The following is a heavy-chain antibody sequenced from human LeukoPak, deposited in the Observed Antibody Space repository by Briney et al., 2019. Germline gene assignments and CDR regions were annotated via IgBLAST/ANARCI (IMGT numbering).Heavy chain of an antibody. J-gene: IGHJ4*02. CDR3: ARLVGATSVSFDY. CDR2: IYYSGST. Sequence: SETLSLTCTVSGGSISSSSYYWGWIRQPPGKGLEWIGSIYYSGSTYYNPSLKSRVTISVDTSKNQFSLKLSSVTAAGTAVYYCARLVGATSVSFDYWGQGTLVTVSS. CDR1: GGSISSSSYY. D-gene: IGHD1-26*01. V-gene: IGHV4-39*01.